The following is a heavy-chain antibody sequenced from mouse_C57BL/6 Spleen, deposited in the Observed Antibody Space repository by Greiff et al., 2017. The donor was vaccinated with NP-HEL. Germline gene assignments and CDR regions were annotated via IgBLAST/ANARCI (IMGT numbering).Heavy chain of an antibody. CDR3: ATHYYGSGDWYFDV. J-gene: IGHJ1*03. CDR2: FHPYNDDT. D-gene: IGHD1-1*01. Sequence: QVQLKQSGAELVKPGASVKMSCKASGYTFTTYPIEWMKQNHGKSLEWIGNFHPYNDDTKYNEKFKGKATLTVEKSSSTVYLELSRLTSDDSAVYYGATHYYGSGDWYFDVWGTGTTVTVSS. CDR1: GYTFTTYP. V-gene: IGHV1-47*01.